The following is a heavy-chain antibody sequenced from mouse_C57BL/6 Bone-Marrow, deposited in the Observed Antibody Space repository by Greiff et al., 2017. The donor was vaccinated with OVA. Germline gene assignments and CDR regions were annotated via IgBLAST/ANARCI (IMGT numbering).Heavy chain of an antibody. CDR2: IDPENGDT. V-gene: IGHV14-4*01. CDR1: GFNIKDDY. J-gene: IGHJ3*01. CDR3: TNGIYYGNYVWFAY. D-gene: IGHD2-1*01. Sequence: VHVKQSGAELVRPGASVKLSCTASGFNIKDDYMHWVKQRPEQGLEWIGWIDPENGDTEYASKFQGKATITADTSSNTAYLQLSSLTSEDTAVYYCTNGIYYGNYVWFAYWGQGTLVTVSA.